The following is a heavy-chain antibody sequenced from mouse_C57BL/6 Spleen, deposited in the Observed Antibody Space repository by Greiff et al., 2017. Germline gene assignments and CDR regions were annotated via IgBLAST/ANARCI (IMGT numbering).Heavy chain of an antibody. V-gene: IGHV8-5*01. CDR1: GFSLSTSNMG. Sequence: QVTLKESGPGILQPSQTLSLTCSFSGFSLSTSNMGIGWISKPSGKGLEWLAHLWWNDDKYYTPSLKSRLTISKDTSNNPVFLTITSVDTPDTATYYGAQIGNPNWYSCFDYWGQGTTLTVSS. CDR3: AQIGNPNWYSCFDY. CDR2: LWWNDDK. D-gene: IGHD4-1*01. J-gene: IGHJ2*01.